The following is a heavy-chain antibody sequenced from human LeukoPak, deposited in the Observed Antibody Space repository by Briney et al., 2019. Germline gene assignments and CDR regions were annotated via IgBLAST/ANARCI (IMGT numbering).Heavy chain of an antibody. CDR1: GFTFSGYW. Sequence: GGSLRLSCAGSGFTFSGYWMQWVRQAPGKGLVWVSRIKSDGTGTTCADSVKGRFTISRDNAKNTLYLQMNSLRAEDTAVYYCARGGDWVGGTIDYWGQGTLVTVSS. V-gene: IGHV3-74*01. J-gene: IGHJ4*02. CDR2: IKSDGTGT. D-gene: IGHD1-26*01. CDR3: ARGGDWVGGTIDY.